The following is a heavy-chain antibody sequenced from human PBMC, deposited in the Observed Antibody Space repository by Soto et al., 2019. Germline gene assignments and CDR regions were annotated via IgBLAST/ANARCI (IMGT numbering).Heavy chain of an antibody. CDR2: IIPIFGTA. CDR1: GGTFSSYA. V-gene: IGHV1-69*01. D-gene: IGHD6-6*01. Sequence: QVQLVQSGAEVTKHGSSVKVSCKASGGTFSSYAISWVRPAPGPGLEWMGGIIPIFGTANYAQKFQGRVTITADESTSTAYMELISLRAEDTAVYYGARDHPLEDSSFYYGMDFWGKGTTVTVSS. J-gene: IGHJ6*04. CDR3: ARDHPLEDSSFYYGMDF.